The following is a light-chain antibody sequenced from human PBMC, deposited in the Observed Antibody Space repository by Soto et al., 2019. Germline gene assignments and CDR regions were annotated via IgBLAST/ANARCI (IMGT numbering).Light chain of an antibody. CDR1: QGIRND. CDR2: AGS. V-gene: IGKV1-6*01. J-gene: IGKJ4*01. Sequence: AIQITQSPASLSASVGDRVTITCRASQGIRNDLGWYQQKPGKDPKLLIYAGSSLQSGVTSRFSGTGSGTDFTLTISSLQPEDFATYYCLQDDSYPLTFGGGTKVEIK. CDR3: LQDDSYPLT.